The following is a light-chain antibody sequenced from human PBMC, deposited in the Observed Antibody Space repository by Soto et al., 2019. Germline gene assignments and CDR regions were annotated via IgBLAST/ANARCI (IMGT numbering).Light chain of an antibody. Sequence: EIVMTQSPATLSVSPGERATLSCRASQSVYSNLAWYQQTPGQAPRLLIYVASTRATGIPARFSGSGSGTEFTLTISSLQSEDFAVYDCQQYQSWPLTFGGGTTVEIK. CDR1: QSVYSN. CDR2: VAS. CDR3: QQYQSWPLT. V-gene: IGKV3-15*01. J-gene: IGKJ4*01.